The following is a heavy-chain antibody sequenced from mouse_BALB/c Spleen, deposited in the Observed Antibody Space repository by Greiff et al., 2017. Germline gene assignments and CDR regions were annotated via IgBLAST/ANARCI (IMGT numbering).Heavy chain of an antibody. CDR2: IDPSDSYT. V-gene: IGHV1-69*02. D-gene: IGHD1-1*01. CDR1: GYTFTSYW. CDR3: ASGYYYGSRGYAMDY. Sequence: VKLQQPGAELVKPGASVKLSCKASGYTFTSYWMHWVKQRPGQGLEWIGEIDPSDSYTNYNQKFKGKATLTVDKSSSTAYMQLSSLTSEDSAVYYCASGYYYGSRGYAMDYWGQGTSVTVSS. J-gene: IGHJ4*01.